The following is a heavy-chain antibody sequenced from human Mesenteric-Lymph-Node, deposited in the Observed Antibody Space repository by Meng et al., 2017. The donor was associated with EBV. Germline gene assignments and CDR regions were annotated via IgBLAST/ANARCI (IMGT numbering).Heavy chain of an antibody. Sequence: GLSAPGGPLTPSLAASGFTLSCNYMIWLGQAPGKGREWVSVIYSCGRTYYADSVNGRFSNSRDNSKNTQYLQVNSLRVEDTAVCDCAQSRCYDFVDYWGQGTLVTVSS. D-gene: IGHD3-3*01. CDR2: IYSCGRT. J-gene: IGHJ4*02. V-gene: IGHV3-53*01. CDR1: GFTLSCNY. CDR3: AQSRCYDFVDY.